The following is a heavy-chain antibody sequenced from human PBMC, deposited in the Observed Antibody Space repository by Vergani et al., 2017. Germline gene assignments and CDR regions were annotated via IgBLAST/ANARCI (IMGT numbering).Heavy chain of an antibody. Sequence: QVQLQESGPGLVKPSQPLSLTCRVSGDSISSGVYYWNWIRQHPGKGLEWIGYIYSTGSTHHNPSLRRRINMSVDMSKNQFSLKLNSVTAADTAMYYCARMGGYDEGDAFRIGYFDSWGPGILVTVSS. CDR2: IYSTGST. V-gene: IGHV4-31*03. D-gene: IGHD3-22*01. J-gene: IGHJ4*02. CDR1: GDSISSGVYY. CDR3: ARMGGYDEGDAFRIGYFDS.